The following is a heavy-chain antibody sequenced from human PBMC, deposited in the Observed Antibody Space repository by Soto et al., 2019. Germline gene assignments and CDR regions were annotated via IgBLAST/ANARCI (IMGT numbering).Heavy chain of an antibody. CDR2: ISGSGGTT. J-gene: IGHJ4*02. Sequence: GGSLRLSCVASGVTFSSYAMSWVRQAPGKGLEWVSAISGSGGTTYYAGSVKGRFTISRDNSNNTLYLQMNRLGADDTAAYYCAKQRAGFGSGSDTYYFDYWGQGTPVTVSS. V-gene: IGHV3-23*01. CDR1: GVTFSSYA. D-gene: IGHD3-10*01. CDR3: AKQRAGFGSGSDTYYFDY.